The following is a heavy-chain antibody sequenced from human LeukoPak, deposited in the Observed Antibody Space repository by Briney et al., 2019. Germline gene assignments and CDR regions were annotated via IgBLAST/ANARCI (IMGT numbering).Heavy chain of an antibody. Sequence: GGSLRLSCAASGFTFTNYAMSWVRQAPGKGLEWLSSISSSGGSTYYADSVKGRFTVSRDNSKNTVYLQMNSLRDEDTAVYYCARDWFHAIDYWGQGTLVTVSS. CDR3: ARDWFHAIDY. D-gene: IGHD2/OR15-2a*01. J-gene: IGHJ4*02. CDR1: GFTFTNYA. V-gene: IGHV3-23*01. CDR2: ISSSGGST.